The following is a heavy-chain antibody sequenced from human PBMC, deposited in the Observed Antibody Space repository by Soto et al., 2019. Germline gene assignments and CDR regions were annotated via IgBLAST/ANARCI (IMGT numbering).Heavy chain of an antibody. CDR2: IYHSGST. J-gene: IGHJ5*02. CDR1: GGSISSSNW. CDR3: ARTMVRGVMLPYNWFDP. Sequence: SETLSLTCAVSGGSISSSNWWSWVRQPPGKGLEWIGEIYHSGSTNYNPSLKSRVTISVDKSKNQFSLKLSSVTAADTAVYYCARTMVRGVMLPYNWFDPWGQGTLVTVSS. V-gene: IGHV4-4*02. D-gene: IGHD3-10*01.